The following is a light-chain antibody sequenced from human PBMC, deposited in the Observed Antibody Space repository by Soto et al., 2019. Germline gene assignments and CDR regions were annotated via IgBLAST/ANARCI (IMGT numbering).Light chain of an antibody. CDR3: QQYNGWPRT. J-gene: IGKJ1*01. CDR2: AAS. Sequence: IVMTQSPATLSVSPGERATLSCRASQSVSSNLAWYQQKSGQAPRLLIYAASTRATGIPARFSGSGSGTEFTLTISSLQSEDFAVYYCQQYNGWPRTFGQGTQVEIK. CDR1: QSVSSN. V-gene: IGKV3-15*01.